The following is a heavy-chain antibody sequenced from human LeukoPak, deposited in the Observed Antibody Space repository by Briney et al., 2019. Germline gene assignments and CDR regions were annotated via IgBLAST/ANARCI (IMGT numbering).Heavy chain of an antibody. V-gene: IGHV3-23*01. CDR3: AKHWSYCSTTSCFFNYYYYYMDV. CDR1: GFTFGEHA. D-gene: IGHD2-2*01. CDR2: VSGADGTT. J-gene: IGHJ6*03. Sequence: PGGSLRLSCTTYGFTFGEHAMSWVRQAPGKGLEWVSGVSGADGTTYYADSVKGRFTISRDNSKSTLYLQMNNLRAEDTAVYYCAKHWSYCSTTSCFFNYYYYYMDVWGKGTTVTVSS.